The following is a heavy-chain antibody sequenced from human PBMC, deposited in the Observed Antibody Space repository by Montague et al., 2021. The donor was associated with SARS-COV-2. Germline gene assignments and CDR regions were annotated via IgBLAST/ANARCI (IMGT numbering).Heavy chain of an antibody. J-gene: IGHJ4*02. CDR2: VYYSGST. CDR3: VGQSASSPFDH. V-gene: IGHV4-39*01. D-gene: IGHD6-13*01. CDR1: GGSISTSNYY. Sequence: SETLSLTCSVSGGSISTSNYYWGWIRQPPGKGLEWIGSVYYSGSTYYXXPLKSRVTVSVDTSKNQFSLKLSSVTAADTAVYFCVGQSASSPFDHWGQGTLVTVSS.